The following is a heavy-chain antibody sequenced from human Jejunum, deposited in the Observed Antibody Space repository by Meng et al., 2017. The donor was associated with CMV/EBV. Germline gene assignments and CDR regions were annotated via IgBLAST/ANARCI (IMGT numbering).Heavy chain of an antibody. V-gene: IGHV3-21*01. Sequence: VSWVCCGGGLVQPGVSLRLSCIGSGFTFSSYNMNWVRQAPGKGLEWVSSISSSSRYINYADSVKGRFTISRDNAKNSLYLQMNSLRVEDTAIYYCARDIDHWGQGTLVTVSS. CDR1: GFTFSSYN. CDR3: ARDIDH. CDR2: ISSSSRYI. J-gene: IGHJ5*02.